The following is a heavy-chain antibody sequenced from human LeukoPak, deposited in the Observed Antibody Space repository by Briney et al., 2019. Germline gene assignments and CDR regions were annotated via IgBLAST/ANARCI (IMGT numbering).Heavy chain of an antibody. J-gene: IGHJ4*02. CDR1: GFTFSSYG. Sequence: GGSLRLSCAASGFTFSSYGMHWVRQAPGKGLEWVAFIRYDGSNKYYADSVKGRFTISRDNSKNTLYLQMNGLRAEDTAVYYCAKEYSYGSFFDYWGQGTLVTVSS. CDR3: AKEYSYGSFFDY. CDR2: IRYDGSNK. V-gene: IGHV3-30*02. D-gene: IGHD5-18*01.